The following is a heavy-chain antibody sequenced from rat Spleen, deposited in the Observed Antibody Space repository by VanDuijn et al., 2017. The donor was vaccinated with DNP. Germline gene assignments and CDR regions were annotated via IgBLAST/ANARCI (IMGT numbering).Heavy chain of an antibody. V-gene: IGHV5-25*01. D-gene: IGHD1-11*01. Sequence: QLVESGGGLVQPGKSLKLSCAVSGFTFSNYYMAWVRQAPTKGLEWVAYISTGGGSTYYRDSVKGRFTISRDNSKSTLYLEMDSLRSEDTATYYWARRGAAGIANYFGYWGQGTLVTVSS. CDR3: ARRGAAGIANYFGY. J-gene: IGHJ3*01. CDR2: ISTGGGST. CDR1: GFTFSNYY.